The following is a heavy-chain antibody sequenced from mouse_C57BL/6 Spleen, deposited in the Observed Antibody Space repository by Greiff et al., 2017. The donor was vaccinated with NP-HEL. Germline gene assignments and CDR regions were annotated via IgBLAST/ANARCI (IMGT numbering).Heavy chain of an antibody. CDR2: INPNNGGT. Sequence: EVQLQQSGPELVKPGASVKIPCKASGYTFTDYNMDWVKQSHGKSLEWIGDINPNNGGTIYNQKFKGKATLTVDKSSSTAYMELRSPTSEDTAVYYCASSLPDLAYWGQGTLVTVSA. CDR1: GYTFTDYN. CDR3: ASSLPDLAY. V-gene: IGHV1-18*01. J-gene: IGHJ3*01.